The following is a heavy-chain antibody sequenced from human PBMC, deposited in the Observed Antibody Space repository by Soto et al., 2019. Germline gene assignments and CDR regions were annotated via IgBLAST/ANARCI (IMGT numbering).Heavy chain of an antibody. J-gene: IGHJ5*02. CDR1: RVAFIKFI. D-gene: IGHD2-21*01. CDR3: ARVRIEGNWFDP. CDR2: IIPIFGTA. Sequence: SVKVSCKASRVAFIKFIVTWVRQAPGLGLEWVGGIIPIFGTANYAQKLQGRVTMTTDTSTSTAYMELRSLRSDDTAVYYCARVRIEGNWFDPWGQGTLVTVSS. V-gene: IGHV1-69*05.